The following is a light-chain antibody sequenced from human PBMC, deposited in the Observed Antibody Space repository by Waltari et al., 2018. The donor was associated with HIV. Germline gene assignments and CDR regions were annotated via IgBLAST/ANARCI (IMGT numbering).Light chain of an antibody. CDR2: EVS. Sequence: QSALTQPPSASGSPGQSVTISCTGTSSDVGGYNYVSWYQQHPGKAPKLMIYEVSNRPSGVPDRFSGSKSGNTASLTVSGLQAEDEADYYCSSYAGSNNLIFGGGTKLNVL. J-gene: IGLJ2*01. CDR1: SSDVGGYNY. V-gene: IGLV2-8*01. CDR3: SSYAGSNNLI.